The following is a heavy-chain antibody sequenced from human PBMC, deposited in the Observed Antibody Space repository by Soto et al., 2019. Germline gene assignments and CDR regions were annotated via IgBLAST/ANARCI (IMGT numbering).Heavy chain of an antibody. CDR1: GFTFSNAW. J-gene: IGHJ4*02. CDR3: TTSPTQGVLRFLEWVWFLDY. D-gene: IGHD3-3*01. Sequence: EVQLVESGGGLVKPGGSLRLSCAASGFTFSNAWMNWVRQAPGKGLEWVGRIKSKTDGGTTDYAAPVKGRFTISRDDSKNTLYLQMNSLKTADTAVYYCTTSPTQGVLRFLEWVWFLDYWGQGTLVTVSS. V-gene: IGHV3-15*07. CDR2: IKSKTDGGTT.